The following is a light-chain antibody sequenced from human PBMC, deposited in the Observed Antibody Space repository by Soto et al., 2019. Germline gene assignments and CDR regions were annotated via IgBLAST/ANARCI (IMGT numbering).Light chain of an antibody. CDR1: QDITNY. Sequence: DIQMTQSPSSLTAAVGDSVTITYQASQDITNYLNWYQHKPGKAPKLLIYDASNLEPGVPSRFSGRGSGRDFTFTISSLQPEDTATYYCQDYEDIPPTFGQGTRLDIK. CDR3: QDYEDIPPT. V-gene: IGKV1-33*01. J-gene: IGKJ5*01. CDR2: DAS.